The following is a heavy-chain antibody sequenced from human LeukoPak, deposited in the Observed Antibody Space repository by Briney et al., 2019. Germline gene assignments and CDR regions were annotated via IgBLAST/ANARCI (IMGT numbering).Heavy chain of an antibody. J-gene: IGHJ6*02. D-gene: IGHD2-2*01. CDR2: IIPTFGTA. Sequence: ASVKVSCKASGGTFSSYAISWVRQAPGQGLEWMGGIIPTFGTANYAQKFQGRVTITADESTSTAYMELSSLRSEDTAVYYCAADIVVVPAPEPSPYGMDVWGQGTTVTVSS. CDR1: GGTFSSYA. V-gene: IGHV1-69*13. CDR3: AADIVVVPAPEPSPYGMDV.